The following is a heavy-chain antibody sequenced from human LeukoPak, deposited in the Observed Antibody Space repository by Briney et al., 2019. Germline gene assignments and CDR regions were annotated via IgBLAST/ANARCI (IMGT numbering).Heavy chain of an antibody. CDR2: ISRSGSTK. V-gene: IGHV3-11*01. D-gene: IGHD2-15*01. Sequence: GGSLRLSCAASGFTFSDYNMRWIRQAPGNGLEWVSSISRSGSTKYYADSVRGRFTISRHNAKNSLFLQMTSLRAEDTAVYYCARVLRYCSGGNCYSGGLGYMDVWGKGTTVTISS. CDR1: GFTFSDYN. CDR3: ARVLRYCSGGNCYSGGLGYMDV. J-gene: IGHJ6*03.